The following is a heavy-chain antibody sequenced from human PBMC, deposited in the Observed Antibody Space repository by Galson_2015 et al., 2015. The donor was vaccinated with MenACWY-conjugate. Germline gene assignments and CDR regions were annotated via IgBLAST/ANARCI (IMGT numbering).Heavy chain of an antibody. J-gene: IGHJ4*02. D-gene: IGHD1-1*01. CDR1: GGSISGYY. V-gene: IGHV4-59*01. CDR3: VSVGKGTVDY. CDR2: ISYSGST. Sequence: SETLSLTCTVCGGSISGYYWGWIRQPPGQGLEWIGYISYSGSTNYHPSLKGRITISVDTSKNQFSVKLTSVTAADTAVYYCVSVGKGTVDYWGQGTLVTVSS.